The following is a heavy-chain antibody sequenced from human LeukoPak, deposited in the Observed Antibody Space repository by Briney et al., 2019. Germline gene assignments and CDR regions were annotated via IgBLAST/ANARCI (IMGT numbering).Heavy chain of an antibody. J-gene: IGHJ4*02. V-gene: IGHV3-23*01. CDR1: GFTFSSYA. CDR3: AKDPVRYGDYGYYFDY. CDR2: ISGSGGST. D-gene: IGHD4-17*01. Sequence: GGSLRLSCAASGFTFSSYAMSWVRQAPGKGLEWVSAISGSGGSTYYADSVKGRFTISRDNSKNTLYLQMNSLRAEDTAVYYCAKDPVRYGDYGYYFDYWGQGTLVTVSS.